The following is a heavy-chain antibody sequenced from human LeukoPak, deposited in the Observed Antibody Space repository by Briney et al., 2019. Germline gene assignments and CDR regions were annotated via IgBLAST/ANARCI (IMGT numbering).Heavy chain of an antibody. CDR3: ARDRWAFDI. CDR1: GFTFSNYA. CDR2: ISYDGSNK. J-gene: IGHJ3*02. D-gene: IGHD4-23*01. V-gene: IGHV3-30-3*01. Sequence: GGSLRLSCAASGFTFSNYAMHWVRQAPGKGLEWVAVISYDGSNKYYGDSVKGRFTISRDNSKNTLYLQMYSLRVEDTAVYYCARDRWAFDIWGQGTMVTVSS.